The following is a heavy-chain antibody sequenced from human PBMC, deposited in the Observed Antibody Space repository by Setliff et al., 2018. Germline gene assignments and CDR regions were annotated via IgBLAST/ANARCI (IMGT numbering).Heavy chain of an antibody. J-gene: IGHJ6*03. CDR1: GGSISSDSHY. CDR3: ARGITSGGYWGQRFLYLDV. D-gene: IGHD3-22*01. V-gene: IGHV4-61*09. CDR2: IYSNGRT. Sequence: KTSETLSLTCTVSGGSISSDSHYWAWVRQPAGKGLELIGQIYSNGRTYYNPSFKSRLPISLDTSKNQFSLRLNSMTAADTAVYYCARGITSGGYWGQRFLYLDVWGRGTTVTVSS.